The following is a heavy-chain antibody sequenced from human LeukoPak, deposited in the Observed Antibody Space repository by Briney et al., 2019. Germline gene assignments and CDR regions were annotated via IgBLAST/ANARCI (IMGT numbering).Heavy chain of an antibody. J-gene: IGHJ6*03. CDR1: GFTFSNYG. V-gene: IGHV3-30*02. CDR3: AKGGGYEAQYYYYYLDV. Sequence: PGGSLRLFCAASGFTFSNYGMHWVRQAPGKGLEWVAFIRYDGINKDYADSVKGRFTISRDNSKNTLYLQMNSLRAEDTAVYYCAKGGGYEAQYYYYYLDVWGKGTTVTISS. CDR2: IRYDGINK. D-gene: IGHD5-12*01.